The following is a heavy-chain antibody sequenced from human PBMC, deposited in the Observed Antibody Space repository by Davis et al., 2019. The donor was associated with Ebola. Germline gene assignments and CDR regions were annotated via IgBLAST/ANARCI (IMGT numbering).Heavy chain of an antibody. CDR3: AKGGSNGISYWYFDL. V-gene: IGHV3-15*01. D-gene: IGHD3-10*01. CDR1: GFTFSNAW. J-gene: IGHJ2*01. Sequence: GGSLRLSCAASGFTFSNAWLNWVRQAPGKGLEWVGRIKSKADGGTTDYAAPVQGRFIISRDDSKNTLDLQMTSLRAEDTAVYYCAKGGSNGISYWYFDLWGRGTLVTVSS. CDR2: IKSKADGGTT.